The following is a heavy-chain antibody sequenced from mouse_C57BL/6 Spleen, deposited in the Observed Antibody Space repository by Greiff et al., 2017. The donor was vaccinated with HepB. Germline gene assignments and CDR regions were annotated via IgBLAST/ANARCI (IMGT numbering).Heavy chain of an antibody. V-gene: IGHV1-15*01. CDR2: IDPETGGT. J-gene: IGHJ3*01. CDR3: TREDYYGSPAWFAY. D-gene: IGHD1-1*01. CDR1: GYTFTDYE. Sequence: VQLVESGAELVRPGASVTLSCKASGYTFTDYEMHWVKQTPVHGLEWIGAIDPETGGTAYNQKFKGKAILTADKSSSTAYMELRSLTSEDSAVYYCTREDYYGSPAWFAYWGQGTLVTVSA.